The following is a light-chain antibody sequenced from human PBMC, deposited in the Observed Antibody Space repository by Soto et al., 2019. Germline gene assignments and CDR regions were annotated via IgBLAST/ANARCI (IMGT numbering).Light chain of an antibody. V-gene: IGKV3-20*01. Sequence: EIVLTQSPGTLSLSPGERATLSCRARQSGSRSYLAWYQQKPGQAPRLLIYGASTTATGIPDRFSGSGSGTDFTLTISRLEPEDFAVYYCQQYGSSPPYTFGQGTKREIK. CDR1: QSGSRSY. J-gene: IGKJ2*01. CDR3: QQYGSSPPYT. CDR2: GAS.